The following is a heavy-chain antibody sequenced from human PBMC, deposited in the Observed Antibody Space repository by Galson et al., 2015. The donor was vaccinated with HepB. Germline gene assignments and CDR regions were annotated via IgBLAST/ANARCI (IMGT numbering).Heavy chain of an antibody. J-gene: IGHJ3*01. V-gene: IGHV3-48*01. Sequence: SLRLSCAASGFTFSSHTMNWVRQAPGKGLEWVSYICNDGRTIDYADSVKGRFAISRDNAKKSLYLQMNSLRAEDTAVYYCARDAGYSRSHDAFDFWGQGTMVTVSS. D-gene: IGHD6-13*01. CDR3: ARDAGYSRSHDAFDF. CDR2: ICNDGRTI. CDR1: GFTFSSHT.